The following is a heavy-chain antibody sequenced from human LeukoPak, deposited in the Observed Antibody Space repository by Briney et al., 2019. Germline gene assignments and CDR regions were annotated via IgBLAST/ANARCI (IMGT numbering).Heavy chain of an antibody. D-gene: IGHD3-22*01. CDR1: GFTFSGYS. Sequence: QPGGSLRLSCSASGFTFSGYSMHWGRQAPGKGLEWVAVISYDGSNKYYADSVKGRFTISRDNSKNTLYLQMNSLRAEDTAVYYYARERTPRYYYDSNCYYFDYWGQGTLVTVSS. CDR3: ARERTPRYYYDSNCYYFDY. J-gene: IGHJ4*02. CDR2: ISYDGSNK. V-gene: IGHV3-30*04.